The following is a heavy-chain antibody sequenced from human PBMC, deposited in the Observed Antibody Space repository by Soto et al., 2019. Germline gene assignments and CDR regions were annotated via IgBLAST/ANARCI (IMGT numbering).Heavy chain of an antibody. CDR3: ARDQYYYDSRGYYRWFDP. CDR2: IWYDGSNK. J-gene: IGHJ5*02. V-gene: IGHV3-33*01. Sequence: QVQLVESGGGVVQPGRSLRLSCAASGFTFSSYGMHWVRQAPGKGLEWVAVIWYDGSNKYYADSVKGRFTISRDNSKNTLYLQMNSLRADDTAVYYCARDQYYYDSRGYYRWFDPWGQGTLVTVSS. D-gene: IGHD3-22*01. CDR1: GFTFSSYG.